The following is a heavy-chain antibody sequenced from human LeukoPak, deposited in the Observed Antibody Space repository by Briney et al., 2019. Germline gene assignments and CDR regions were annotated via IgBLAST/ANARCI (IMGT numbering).Heavy chain of an antibody. CDR2: INHSEST. Sequence: SETLSLTCAVYGGSFSGYYWSWIRQPPGKGLEWIGEINHSESTNYNPSLKSRVTISVDTSKNQFSLKLSSVTAADTAVYYCARGATVTTREFDYWGQGTLVTVSS. J-gene: IGHJ4*02. V-gene: IGHV4-34*01. D-gene: IGHD4-11*01. CDR3: ARGATVTTREFDY. CDR1: GGSFSGYY.